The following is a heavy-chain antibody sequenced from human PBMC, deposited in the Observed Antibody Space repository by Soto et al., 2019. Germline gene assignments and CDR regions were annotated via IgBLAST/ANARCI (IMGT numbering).Heavy chain of an antibody. CDR1: GFTFSSYW. CDR3: ASLPPYCSSTSCYFFDY. CDR2: IRQDGGEK. J-gene: IGHJ4*02. D-gene: IGHD2-2*01. V-gene: IGHV3-7*01. Sequence: GGSLRLSCAASGFTFSSYWMSWVRQAPGKGLEWVANIRQDGGEKYYVESVKGGFTISRDNAKNSLYLQMNSLRAEDTAVYYCASLPPYCSSTSCYFFDYWGQGTLVTVSS.